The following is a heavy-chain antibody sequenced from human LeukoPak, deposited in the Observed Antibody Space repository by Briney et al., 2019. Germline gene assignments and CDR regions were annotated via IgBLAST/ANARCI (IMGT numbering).Heavy chain of an antibody. J-gene: IGHJ5*02. Sequence: GESLKTSCNGSGNSLTNVWIALVRQMPRKGVELMGIIYPGGSDTIYSPSFQGQVTISADKSIDSAYLQRSSLKASDTAMYYCVIHRYYAGALDPWGQGALVTVSS. CDR1: GNSLTNVW. D-gene: IGHD3-10*01. V-gene: IGHV5-51*01. CDR3: VIHRYYAGALDP. CDR2: IYPGGSDT.